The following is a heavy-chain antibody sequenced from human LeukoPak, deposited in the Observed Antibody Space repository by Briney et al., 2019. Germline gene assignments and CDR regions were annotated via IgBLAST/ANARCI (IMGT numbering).Heavy chain of an antibody. J-gene: IGHJ3*02. V-gene: IGHV3-48*04. D-gene: IGHD3-10*01. CDR3: AKDTRVRGVIADDAFDI. CDR2: ISSSSSTI. Sequence: GGSLRLSCAASGFTFSSYSMNWVRQAPGKGLEWVSYISSSSSTIYYADSVKGRFTISRDNAKNSLYLQMNSLRAEDTALYYCAKDTRVRGVIADDAFDIWGQGTMVTVSS. CDR1: GFTFSSYS.